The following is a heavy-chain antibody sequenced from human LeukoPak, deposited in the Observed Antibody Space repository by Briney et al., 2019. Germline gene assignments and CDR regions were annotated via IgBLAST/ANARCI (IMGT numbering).Heavy chain of an antibody. V-gene: IGHV3-20*04. CDR2: FKWNGGRT. D-gene: IGHD6-13*01. Sequence: PGGSLRLSCAPSGFTFEDYGMSWARQAPGKGLEGVSGFKWNGGRTGYADSVKGRFTISRDNAKNSVYVHVNSQRAEDTALYYCARDPIAAAGYNYYLDVWGKGTTVTVSS. CDR3: ARDPIAAAGYNYYLDV. CDR1: GFTFEDYG. J-gene: IGHJ6*03.